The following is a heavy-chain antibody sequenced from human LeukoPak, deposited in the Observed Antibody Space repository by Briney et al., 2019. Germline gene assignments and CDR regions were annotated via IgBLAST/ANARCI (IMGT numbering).Heavy chain of an antibody. CDR3: ARGGFLEWLLSSDAFDI. J-gene: IGHJ3*02. Sequence: GGSLRLSCAASGFTFSSYSMNWVRQAPGKGLEWVSSISSSSSYIYYADSVKGRFTISRDNAKNSLYLQMNSLRAEDTAVYYCARGGFLEWLLSSDAFDIWGQGTIVTVSS. V-gene: IGHV3-21*01. CDR2: ISSSSSYI. D-gene: IGHD3-3*01. CDR1: GFTFSSYS.